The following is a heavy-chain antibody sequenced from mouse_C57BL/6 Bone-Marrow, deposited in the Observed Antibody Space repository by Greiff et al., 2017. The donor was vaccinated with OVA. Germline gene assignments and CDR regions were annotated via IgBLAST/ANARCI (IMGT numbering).Heavy chain of an antibody. CDR2: INPNNGGT. V-gene: IGHV1-18*01. CDR3: ARLGDGYYVAMDY. J-gene: IGHJ4*01. Sequence: VHVKQSGPELVKPGASVKIPCKASGYTFTDYNMDWVKQSHGKSLEWIGDINPNNGGTIYNQKFKGKATLTVDKSSSTAYMELRSLTSEDTAVYYCARLGDGYYVAMDYWGQGTSVTVSS. CDR1: GYTFTDYN. D-gene: IGHD2-3*01.